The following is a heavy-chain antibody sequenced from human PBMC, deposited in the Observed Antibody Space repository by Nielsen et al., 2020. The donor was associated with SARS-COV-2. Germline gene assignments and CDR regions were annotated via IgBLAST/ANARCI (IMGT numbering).Heavy chain of an antibody. CDR3: ARDPRDYYDFWSGYYYYYYYGMDV. D-gene: IGHD3-3*01. V-gene: IGHV1-18*01. CDR2: ISAYNGNT. CDR1: GYTFTSYG. J-gene: IGHJ6*02. Sequence: ASVKVSCKASGYTFTSYGISWVRQAPGQGLEWMGWISAYNGNTNYAQKLQGRVTMTTDTSASTAYMELSSLRSEDTAVYYCARDPRDYYDFWSGYYYYYYYGMDVWGQGTTVTVSS.